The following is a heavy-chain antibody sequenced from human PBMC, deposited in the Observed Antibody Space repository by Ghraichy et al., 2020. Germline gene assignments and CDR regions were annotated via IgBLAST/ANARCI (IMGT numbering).Heavy chain of an antibody. V-gene: IGHV1-3*01. J-gene: IGHJ4*02. CDR1: GYTFTSYA. Sequence: ASVKVSCKASGYTFTSYAMHWVRQAPGQRLEWMGWINAGNGNTKYSQKFQGRVTITRDTSASTAYMELSSLRSEDTAVYYCARGDGTYYYDSSGPYFDYWGQGTLVTVSS. D-gene: IGHD3-22*01. CDR2: INAGNGNT. CDR3: ARGDGTYYYDSSGPYFDY.